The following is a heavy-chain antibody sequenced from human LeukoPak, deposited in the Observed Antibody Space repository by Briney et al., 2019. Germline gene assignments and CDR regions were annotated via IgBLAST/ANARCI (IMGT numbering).Heavy chain of an antibody. CDR1: GDSVSSNSAA. V-gene: IGHV6-1*01. CDR3: ARARDYGDISFDY. Sequence: SQTLSLTCAISGDSVSSNSAAWNWIRQSPSRGLEWLGRTYYKSKWYNNYAVSVKSRISINPDTSKNQFSLQLNSVTPQDTAVYFCARARDYGDISFDYWGQGTLVTVSS. J-gene: IGHJ4*02. D-gene: IGHD4-17*01. CDR2: TYYKSKWYN.